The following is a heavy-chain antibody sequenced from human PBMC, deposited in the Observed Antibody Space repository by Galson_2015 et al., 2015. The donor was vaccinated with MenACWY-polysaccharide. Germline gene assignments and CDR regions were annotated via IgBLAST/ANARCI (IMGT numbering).Heavy chain of an antibody. Sequence: SLRLSCAASGFTFHTAAMSWVRQAPGKGLEWVSAIGSSGGSTYYAASVKGRFTISRDNSKNTLYLQMNSLRAEDTAVYFCARRAPMVTSLFYGMDVWGQGTTVTVS. CDR3: ARRAPMVTSLFYGMDV. D-gene: IGHD4/OR15-4a*01. J-gene: IGHJ6*02. CDR2: IGSSGGST. V-gene: IGHV3-23*01. CDR1: GFTFHTAA.